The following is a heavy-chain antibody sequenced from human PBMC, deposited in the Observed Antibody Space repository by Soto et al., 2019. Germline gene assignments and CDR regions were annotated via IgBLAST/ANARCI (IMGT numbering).Heavy chain of an antibody. V-gene: IGHV4-59*01. J-gene: IGHJ4*02. D-gene: IGHD3-9*01. Sequence: SETLSLTCTVSGGSMSSYYCNWIRQPPGKGLEWIGYIYYSGSTNYNPSLKSRVTISLDTSKNQFSLKLSSVTAADTAVYYCGRGRAADSDILSSYYTYYFAPWGQGPLVPVS. CDR3: GRGRAADSDILSSYYTYYFAP. CDR2: IYYSGST. CDR1: GGSMSSYY.